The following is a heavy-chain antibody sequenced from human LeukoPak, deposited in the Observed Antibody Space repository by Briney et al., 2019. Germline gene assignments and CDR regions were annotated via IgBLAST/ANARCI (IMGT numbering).Heavy chain of an antibody. CDR3: AKVFVGIAAPYFDY. Sequence: GGSLRLSCAASEFTFVRYAMNWVRQAPGKGLEWVSAISGSGGSTYYADSVKGRFTISRDNSKNTLYLQMNSLRAEDTAVYYCAKVFVGIAAPYFDYWGQGTLVTVSS. V-gene: IGHV3-23*01. CDR2: ISGSGGST. J-gene: IGHJ4*02. D-gene: IGHD6-6*01. CDR1: EFTFVRYA.